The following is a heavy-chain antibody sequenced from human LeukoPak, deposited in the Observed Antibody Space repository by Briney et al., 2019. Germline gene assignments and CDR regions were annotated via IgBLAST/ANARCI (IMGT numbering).Heavy chain of an antibody. J-gene: IGHJ4*02. CDR3: ARAVNGRGDYGTYFDY. CDR1: SGPISSGGCS. D-gene: IGHD4-17*01. CDR2: IYHSGST. V-gene: IGHV4-30-2*01. Sequence: PAETLSLTCAVSSGPISSGGCSGSWIRQPPAKGLEWIGYIYHSGSTYYNPSLKSRVSISVDRSKHQFSLKLSSVTAADTAVYYCARAVNGRGDYGTYFDYSGQGTLVTVSP.